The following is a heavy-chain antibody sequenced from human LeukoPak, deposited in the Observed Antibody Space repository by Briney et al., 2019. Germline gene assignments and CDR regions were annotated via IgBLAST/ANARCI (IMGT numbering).Heavy chain of an antibody. CDR3: ARQLRYTRDAMDV. CDR2: ISGSGGST. J-gene: IGHJ6*02. V-gene: IGHV3-23*01. Sequence: GGSLRLSCAASGFTFSSYAMSWVRQAPGKGLEWVSAISGSGGSTYYADSVKGRFTISRDNSKNTLYLQMNSLRAEDTAVYYCARQLRYTRDAMDVWGQGTTVTVSS. CDR1: GFTFSSYA. D-gene: IGHD3-9*01.